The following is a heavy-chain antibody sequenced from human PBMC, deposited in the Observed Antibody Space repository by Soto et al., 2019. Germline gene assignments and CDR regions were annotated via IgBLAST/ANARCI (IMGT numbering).Heavy chain of an antibody. CDR2: MFYVGAT. J-gene: IGHJ6*01. CDR1: GGSISSGDYY. D-gene: IGHD3-10*01. Sequence: QVQLQESGPGLVEPSQTLSLTCSVSGGSISSGDYYWSWIRQPPGKGLEWIGYMFYVGATYYNPSIKGRVYGSRDQAKDQILLKRSSGDGADTAVFHFGSIVRICNWPFFRGMNWVGPWGQG. V-gene: IGHV4-30-4*01. CDR3: GSIVRICNWPFFRGMNWVGP.